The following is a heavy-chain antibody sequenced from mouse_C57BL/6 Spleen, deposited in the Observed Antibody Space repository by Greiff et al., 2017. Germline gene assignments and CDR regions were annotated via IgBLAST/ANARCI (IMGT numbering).Heavy chain of an antibody. V-gene: IGHV1-69*01. CDR3: ARRGYYGYDGVFAY. Sequence: QVQLQQPGAELVMPGASVKLSCKASGYTFTSYWMHWVKQRPGQGLEWIGEIDPSDSYTNYNQKFKGKSTWTVDKSSSTAYMQLSSLTSEDSAVYYCARRGYYGYDGVFAYWGQGTLVTVSA. D-gene: IGHD2-2*01. CDR1: GYTFTSYW. J-gene: IGHJ3*01. CDR2: IDPSDSYT.